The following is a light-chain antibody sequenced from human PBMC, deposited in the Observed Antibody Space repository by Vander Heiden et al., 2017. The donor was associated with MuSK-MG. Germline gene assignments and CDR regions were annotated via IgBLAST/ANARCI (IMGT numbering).Light chain of an antibody. V-gene: IGLV2-14*03. CDR1: SGDVGDYNY. Sequence: SALTQPASVSASPGPSLPIPCTGTSGDVGDYNYVSWYQQHPGKVPKLIINDVSSRPSGVSDRFSGSKSGNTASLTISGLQADDEADYYCLSYRRTNTWVFGGGTKLTVL. CDR3: LSYRRTNTWV. CDR2: DVS. J-gene: IGLJ3*02.